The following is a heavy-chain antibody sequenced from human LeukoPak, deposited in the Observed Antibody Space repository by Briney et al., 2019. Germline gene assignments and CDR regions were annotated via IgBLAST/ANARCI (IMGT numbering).Heavy chain of an antibody. CDR1: GGTFSSYA. CDR2: IIPIFGTA. J-gene: IGHJ6*03. V-gene: IGHV1-69*13. Sequence: SVKVSCKASGGTFSSYAISWVRQAPGQGLEWMGGIIPIFGTANYAQKFQGRVTITAGESTSTAYMELSSLRSEDTAVYYCARGSRGRGIAAAGTPMDYYYYYYMDVWGKGTTVTVSS. D-gene: IGHD6-13*01. CDR3: ARGSRGRGIAAAGTPMDYYYYYYMDV.